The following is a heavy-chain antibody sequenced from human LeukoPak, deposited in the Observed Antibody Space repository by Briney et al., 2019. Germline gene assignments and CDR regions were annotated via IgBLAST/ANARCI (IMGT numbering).Heavy chain of an antibody. Sequence: PGGSLRLSCAASGFTVSSNYMNWVRQAPGKGLEWVSLIYSAGSTYYADSVKGRFTISRDSSKNTLYLQMNSLRAEDTAVYYCAGAPGHSSGYYTPRALYFDYWGQGTLVTVSS. V-gene: IGHV3-53*01. CDR3: AGAPGHSSGYYTPRALYFDY. J-gene: IGHJ4*02. CDR1: GFTVSSNY. D-gene: IGHD3-22*01. CDR2: IYSAGST.